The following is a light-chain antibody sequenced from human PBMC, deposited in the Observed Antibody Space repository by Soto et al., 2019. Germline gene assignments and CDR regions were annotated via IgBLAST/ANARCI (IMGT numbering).Light chain of an antibody. CDR1: HSVSRTY. V-gene: IGKV3-20*01. Sequence: EIVLTQSPGTLSLSPGESATLSSRASHSVSRTYLAWYQQTPGQAPRLLIYGASDRASGTPDRFSGSGSGTFFPLTISRMDPEFAAVYYCQHFDDPVTFGQGTRLEIK. CDR2: GAS. J-gene: IGKJ5*01. CDR3: QHFDDPVT.